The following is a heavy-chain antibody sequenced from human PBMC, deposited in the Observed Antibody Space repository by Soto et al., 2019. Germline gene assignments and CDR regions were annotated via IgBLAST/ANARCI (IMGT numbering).Heavy chain of an antibody. CDR1: GFTFNSYG. J-gene: IGHJ4*02. CDR3: AKCPFSGGRGPVEY. CDR2: ISYDGSNK. V-gene: IGHV3-30*18. Sequence: GGSLRLSCSASGFTFNSYGMHWVRQAPGKGLEWVAVISYDGSNKYYADSVKGRFTISRDNSKNTLYLQMNSLRAEDTAVYYCAKCPFSGGRGPVEYWGKGTLVTVSS. D-gene: IGHD2-15*01.